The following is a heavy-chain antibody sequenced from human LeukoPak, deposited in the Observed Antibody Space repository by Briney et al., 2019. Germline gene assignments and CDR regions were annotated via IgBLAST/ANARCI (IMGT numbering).Heavy chain of an antibody. CDR1: GFIFSSYW. D-gene: IGHD3-22*01. CDR2: IYYSGST. Sequence: GSLRLSCAASGFIFSSYWMSWVRQAPGKGLGWIGSIYYSGSTYYNPSLKSRVTISVDTSKNQFSLKLSSVTAADTAVYYCAAQEYYYDSSGYSNFDYWGQGTLVTVSS. CDR3: AAQEYYYDSSGYSNFDY. V-gene: IGHV4-39*07. J-gene: IGHJ4*02.